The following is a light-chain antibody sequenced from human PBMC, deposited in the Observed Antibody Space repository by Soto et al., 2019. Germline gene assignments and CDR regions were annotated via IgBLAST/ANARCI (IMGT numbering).Light chain of an antibody. CDR2: EVS. V-gene: IGLV2-8*01. J-gene: IGLJ1*01. CDR1: SSDVGGYNY. CDR3: SSYAGSNNLGV. Sequence: QSVLTQPPSASGSPGQSVTISCTGTSSDVGGYNYVSWYQQHPGKAPKLMIYEVSKRPSGVPDRFSGSKSGNTASLTVSGLQAEEEADYYCSSYAGSNNLGVLGTGTKVTVL.